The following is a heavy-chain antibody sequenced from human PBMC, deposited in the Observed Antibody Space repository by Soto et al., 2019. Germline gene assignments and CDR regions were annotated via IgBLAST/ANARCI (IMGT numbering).Heavy chain of an antibody. D-gene: IGHD2-15*01. Sequence: EVQLLESGGGLVQPGGSLRLSCAASGFTISTYVMSWVRQAPGKGLEWVSAISGSSDNTYYADSARGRFTITRDPSKSTLYLQMNSLRAEDTAVYYCAKDRKGSYCSGGTCSSFDYWGQGTLVTVSS. CDR3: AKDRKGSYCSGGTCSSFDY. V-gene: IGHV3-23*01. CDR1: GFTISTYV. CDR2: ISGSSDNT. J-gene: IGHJ4*02.